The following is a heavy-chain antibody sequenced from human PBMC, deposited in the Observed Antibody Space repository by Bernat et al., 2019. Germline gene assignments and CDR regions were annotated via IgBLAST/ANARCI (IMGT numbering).Heavy chain of an antibody. V-gene: IGHV4-31*03. CDR3: ARARGITMISAGVNYFDY. CDR2: IYYSGST. Sequence: QVQLQESGPGLVKPSQTLSLTCTVSGGSISSGGYYWSWIRQHPGKGLEWIGYIYYSGSTYYNPSLKSRVTISVDTSKNQFSLKLSSVTATDTAVYYCARARGITMISAGVNYFDYWGQGTLVTVSS. D-gene: IGHD3-22*01. J-gene: IGHJ4*02. CDR1: GGSISSGGYY.